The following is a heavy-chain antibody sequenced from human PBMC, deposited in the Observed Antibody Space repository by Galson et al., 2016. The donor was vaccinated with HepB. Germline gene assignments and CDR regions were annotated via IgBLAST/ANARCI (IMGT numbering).Heavy chain of an antibody. CDR1: GYSFTDYG. J-gene: IGHJ4*02. D-gene: IGHD4-23*01. V-gene: IGHV1-18*04. Sequence: SVKVSCKASGYSFTDYGITWVRQAPGQGLEWMGWVSAYNGNTNYAQSLQGRVSMTTNTSTSTAYMDLTSLRSDDPAVYYCAREDGGTSFDSWGQGTRVTVSS. CDR2: VSAYNGNT. CDR3: AREDGGTSFDS.